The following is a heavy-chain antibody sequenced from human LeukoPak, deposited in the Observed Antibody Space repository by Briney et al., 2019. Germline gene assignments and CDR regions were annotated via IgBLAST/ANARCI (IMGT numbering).Heavy chain of an antibody. Sequence: GGSLRLSCAASGFTFSSYAMSWVRQAPGRGLEWVSAISGSGGSTYYADSVKGRFTISRDNSKNTLYLQMNSLRAEDTAVYYCANDGGGSGSYSNDAFDIWGQGTMVTVSS. CDR3: ANDGGGSGSYSNDAFDI. CDR2: ISGSGGST. V-gene: IGHV3-23*01. J-gene: IGHJ3*02. D-gene: IGHD3-10*01. CDR1: GFTFSSYA.